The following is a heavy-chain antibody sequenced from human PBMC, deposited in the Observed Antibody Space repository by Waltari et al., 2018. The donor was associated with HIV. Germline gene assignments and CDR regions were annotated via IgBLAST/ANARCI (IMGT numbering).Heavy chain of an antibody. Sequence: QVQLVQSGAEVKKPGSSVKVSCKASGGTFSSYTISWVRQAPGQGLEWMGRIIPILGIANYAQKCQGRVTITADKSTSTAYMELSSLRSEDTAVYYCARRNAAHAFDIWGQGTMVTVSS. CDR3: ARRNAAHAFDI. CDR2: IIPILGIA. D-gene: IGHD6-25*01. CDR1: GGTFSSYT. J-gene: IGHJ3*02. V-gene: IGHV1-69*02.